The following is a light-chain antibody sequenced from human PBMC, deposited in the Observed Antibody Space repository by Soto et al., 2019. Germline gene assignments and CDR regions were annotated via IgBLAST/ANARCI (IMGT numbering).Light chain of an antibody. J-gene: IGKJ3*01. V-gene: IGKV1-39*01. Sequence: DIQMTQSPSSLSASVGDRVTITCRASQSISSYLNWYQQKPGKAPKLLIYAASSLQSGVPSRFSGSGSGTDFTLTISGLEPEDSAVYYCQQYGGAPFTFGPGTRVDVK. CDR3: QQYGGAPFT. CDR1: QSISSY. CDR2: AAS.